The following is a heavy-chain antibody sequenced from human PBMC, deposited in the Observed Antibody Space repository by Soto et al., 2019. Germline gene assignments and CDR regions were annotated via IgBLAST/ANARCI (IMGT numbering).Heavy chain of an antibody. CDR1: GGSVSSDSYY. V-gene: IGHV4-61*01. CDR3: ARGLLGRWLRYKGFDY. J-gene: IGHJ4*02. Sequence: QVQLQESGPGLVKPSETLSLTCTVSGGSVSSDSYYWSWIRQPPGKGLEWIGYIYYSGSTNNNPSLKSRVTLSVDTSKNQFSLKLSSVTAADTAVYYCARGLLGRWLRYKGFDYWGQGTLVTVSS. D-gene: IGHD5-12*01. CDR2: IYYSGST.